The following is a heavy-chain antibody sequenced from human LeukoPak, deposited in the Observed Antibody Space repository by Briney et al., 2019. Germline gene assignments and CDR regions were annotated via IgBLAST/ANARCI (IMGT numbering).Heavy chain of an antibody. V-gene: IGHV3-30*02. CDR2: IRYGGSNK. CDR1: GFTFSSYG. J-gene: IGHJ4*02. Sequence: GGSLRLSCAASGFTFSSYGMHWVRQAPGKGLEWVAFIRYGGSNKYCADSVKGRFTISRDNSKNTLYLQMNSLRAEDTAVYYCARALKTTVTSALDYWGQGTLVTVSS. CDR3: ARALKTTVTSALDY. D-gene: IGHD4-17*01.